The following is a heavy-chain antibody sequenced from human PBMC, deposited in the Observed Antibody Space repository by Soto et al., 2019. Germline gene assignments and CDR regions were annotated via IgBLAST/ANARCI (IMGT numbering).Heavy chain of an antibody. V-gene: IGHV3-7*01. CDR3: ARDLKGVVPAYYYYNYMGV. Sequence: GSLRLSCAASGFTFSRYWMSWVRQAPGKGLEWVANIKQDGSEKYYVDSVKGRFTISRDNAKNSLYVQMNSLRAEDTAVYYCARDLKGVVPAYYYYNYMGVWGKGTTVTVSS. D-gene: IGHD2-2*01. CDR1: GFTFSRYW. CDR2: IKQDGSEK. J-gene: IGHJ6*03.